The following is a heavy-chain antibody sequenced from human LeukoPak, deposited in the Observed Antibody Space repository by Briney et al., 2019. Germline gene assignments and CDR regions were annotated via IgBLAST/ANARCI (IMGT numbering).Heavy chain of an antibody. CDR1: GYSISSGYY. D-gene: IGHD1-26*01. CDR2: IYHSGST. CDR3: ARAPPGATDYFDY. J-gene: IGHJ4*02. V-gene: IGHV4-38-2*01. Sequence: SETLSLTCAVSGYSISSGYYWGWIRQPPGKGLEWIGSIYHSGSTYYNPSFKSRVTMSVDTSKNQFSLKLSSVTAADTAVYYCARAPPGATDYFDYWGQGTLVTVSS.